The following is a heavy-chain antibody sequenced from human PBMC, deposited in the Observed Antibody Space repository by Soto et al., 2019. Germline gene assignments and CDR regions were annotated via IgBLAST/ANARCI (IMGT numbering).Heavy chain of an antibody. V-gene: IGHV3-30*18. CDR3: ANNGYYDSSGYPDY. D-gene: IGHD3-22*01. J-gene: IGHJ4*02. CDR1: GFTFGSYG. Sequence: PGGSLRLSCAASGFTFGSYGMHWVRQAPGKGLEWVAVISYDGSNKYYADSVKGRFTISRDNSKNTLYLQMNSLRAEDTAVYYCANNGYYDSSGYPDYWGQGTLVTVS. CDR2: ISYDGSNK.